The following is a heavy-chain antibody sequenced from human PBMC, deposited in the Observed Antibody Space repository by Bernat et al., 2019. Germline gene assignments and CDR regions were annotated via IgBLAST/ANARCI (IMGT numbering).Heavy chain of an antibody. J-gene: IGHJ3*02. D-gene: IGHD2-15*01. CDR2: ISYDGSNK. V-gene: IGHV3-30-3*01. Sequence: QVQLVESGGGVVQPGRSLRLSCAASGFTFSSYAMHWVRQAPGKGLEWVAVISYDGSNKYYADSVKGRFTISRDNSKNTLYLQMNSLRAEDTAVYYCARGYIVVANDAFDIWGQGTMVTVSS. CDR1: GFTFSSYA. CDR3: ARGYIVVANDAFDI.